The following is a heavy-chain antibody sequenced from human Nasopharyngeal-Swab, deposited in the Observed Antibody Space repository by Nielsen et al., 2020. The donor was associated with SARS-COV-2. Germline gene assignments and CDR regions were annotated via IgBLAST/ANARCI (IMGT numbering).Heavy chain of an antibody. Sequence: GESLKISCAASGFTFSSYGMHWVRQAPGKGLEWVAVIWYDGSNKYYADSVKGRFTISRDNSKNTLYLQMNSLRAEDTAVYYCASNARSHIAAFDIWGQGTMVTVSS. V-gene: IGHV3-33*01. J-gene: IGHJ3*02. CDR3: ASNARSHIAAFDI. CDR1: GFTFSSYG. D-gene: IGHD2-21*01. CDR2: IWYDGSNK.